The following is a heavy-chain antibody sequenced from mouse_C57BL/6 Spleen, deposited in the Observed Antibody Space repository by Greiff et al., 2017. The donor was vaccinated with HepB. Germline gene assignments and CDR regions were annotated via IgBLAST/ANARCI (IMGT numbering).Heavy chain of an antibody. CDR2: IDPSDSYT. Sequence: QVQLQQPGAELVMPGASVKLSCKASGYTFTSYWMHWVKQRPGQGLEWIGEIDPSDSYTNYNQKFKGKSTLTVDKSSSTAYMQRSSLTSEDSAVYYCARRGYSNYDAMDYWGQGTSVTVSS. J-gene: IGHJ4*01. CDR1: GYTFTSYW. V-gene: IGHV1-69*01. D-gene: IGHD2-5*01. CDR3: ARRGYSNYDAMDY.